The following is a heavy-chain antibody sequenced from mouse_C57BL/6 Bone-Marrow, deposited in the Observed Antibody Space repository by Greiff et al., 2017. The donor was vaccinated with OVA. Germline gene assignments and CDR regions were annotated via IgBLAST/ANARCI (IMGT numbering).Heavy chain of an antibody. Sequence: VQLQQSGPVLVKPGASVKMSCKASGYTFTDYYMNWVKQSHGKSLEWIGVINPYNGGTSYNQKFKGKATLTVDKSSSTAYMELNSLTSEDSAVYYCARGDGYFYAMDYWGQGTSVTVSS. CDR3: ARGDGYFYAMDY. CDR2: INPYNGGT. V-gene: IGHV1-19*01. CDR1: GYTFTDYY. J-gene: IGHJ4*01. D-gene: IGHD2-3*01.